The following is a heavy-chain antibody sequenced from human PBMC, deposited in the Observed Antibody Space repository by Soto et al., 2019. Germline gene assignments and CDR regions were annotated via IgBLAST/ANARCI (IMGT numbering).Heavy chain of an antibody. CDR1: GYTFTSYG. CDR2: ISAYNGNT. CDR3: APYPVSERTIPAACPAPFDF. J-gene: IGHJ3*01. Sequence: ASVKVSCKASGYTFTSYGISWVRQAPGQGLEWMGWISAYNGNTNYAQKHQGRVTMTTDTSTSTAYMELRSLRSDDTAVYYCAPYPVSERTIPAACPAPFDFSGQRTLVTVSS. V-gene: IGHV1-18*01. D-gene: IGHD2-2*02.